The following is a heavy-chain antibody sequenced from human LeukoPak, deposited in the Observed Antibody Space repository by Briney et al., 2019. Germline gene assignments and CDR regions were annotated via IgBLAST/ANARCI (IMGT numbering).Heavy chain of an antibody. J-gene: IGHJ6*03. Sequence: SETLSLTCTVSGGSISSSSYYWGWIRQPPGTGLEWIGSIYYSGSTYYNPSLKSRVTISVDTSKNQFSLKLSSVTAADTAVYYCARLGRVLWFGTGTRYYYYMDVWGKGTTVTISS. CDR1: GGSISSSSYY. CDR2: IYYSGST. V-gene: IGHV4-39*07. D-gene: IGHD3-10*01. CDR3: ARLGRVLWFGTGTRYYYYMDV.